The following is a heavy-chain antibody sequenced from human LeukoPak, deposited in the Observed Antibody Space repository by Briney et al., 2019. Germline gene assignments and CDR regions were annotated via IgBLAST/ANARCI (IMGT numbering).Heavy chain of an antibody. J-gene: IGHJ4*02. D-gene: IGHD3-10*01. Sequence: GASVKVSCKASGYTFTGYYMHWVRQAPGQGLEWMGWINPNSGGTNYAQKLQGRVTMTTDTSTSTAYMELRSLRSDDTAVYYCARDQAYYGSGSYYLFDYWGQGTLVTVSS. CDR2: INPNSGGT. CDR3: ARDQAYYGSGSYYLFDY. CDR1: GYTFTGYY. V-gene: IGHV1-2*02.